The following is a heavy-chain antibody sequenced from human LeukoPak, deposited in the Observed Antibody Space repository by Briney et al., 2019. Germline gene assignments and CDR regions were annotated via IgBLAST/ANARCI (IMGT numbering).Heavy chain of an antibody. CDR1: GYTFTSYG. J-gene: IGHJ5*02. Sequence: ASAKVSCKASGYTFTSYGISWVRQAPGQGLEWMGWISAYNGNTNYAQKLQGRVTMTRDTSISTAYMELSRLRSDDTAVYYCARGDSSGYYYWFDPWGQGTLVTVSS. D-gene: IGHD3-22*01. CDR2: ISAYNGNT. CDR3: ARGDSSGYYYWFDP. V-gene: IGHV1-18*01.